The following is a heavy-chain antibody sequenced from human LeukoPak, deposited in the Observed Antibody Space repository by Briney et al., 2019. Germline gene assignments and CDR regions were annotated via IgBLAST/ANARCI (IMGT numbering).Heavy chain of an antibody. J-gene: IGHJ6*03. V-gene: IGHV1-46*01. CDR3: ARDLVAAMGPAYCYYMDV. CDR1: GYSFTSHY. D-gene: IGHD5-18*01. CDR2: INPSGGST. Sequence: ASVKVSCKASGYSFTSHYMHWVRQAPGQGLEWMGIINPSGGSTSYAQKFQGRVTMTRDMSTSTVYMELSSLRSEDTAVYYCARDLVAAMGPAYCYYMDVWGKGTTVTVSS.